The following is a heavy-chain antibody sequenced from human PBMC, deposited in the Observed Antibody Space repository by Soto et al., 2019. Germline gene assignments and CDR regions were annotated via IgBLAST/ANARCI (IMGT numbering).Heavy chain of an antibody. CDR2: IYTSGST. J-gene: IGHJ6*02. V-gene: IGHV4-4*07. D-gene: IGHD3-9*01. Sequence: QVQLQESGPGLVKPSETLSLTCTVSGGSISSYYWSWIRQPAGKGLEWIGRIYTSGSTNYNPSLKSRVTMSVDTSKNQFSLKRSSVTAADTAVYYCARVSTLEYYDILTGYYTPYYYYGMDVWGQGTTVTVSS. CDR1: GGSISSYY. CDR3: ARVSTLEYYDILTGYYTPYYYYGMDV.